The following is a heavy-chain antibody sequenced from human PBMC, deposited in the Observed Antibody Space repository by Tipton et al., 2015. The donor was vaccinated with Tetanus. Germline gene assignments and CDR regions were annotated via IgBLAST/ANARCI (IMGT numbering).Heavy chain of an antibody. CDR2: ISSSGSTI. CDR1: GFTFSSYE. CDR3: ARDDASGYFDY. V-gene: IGHV3-48*03. J-gene: IGHJ4*02. Sequence: SLRLSCAASGFTFSSYEMNWVRQAPGKGLEWVSYISSSGSTIYYADSVKGRFTISRDNAKNSLYLQMNSLRAEDTAVYYCARDDASGYFDYWGQGTLVTVSS.